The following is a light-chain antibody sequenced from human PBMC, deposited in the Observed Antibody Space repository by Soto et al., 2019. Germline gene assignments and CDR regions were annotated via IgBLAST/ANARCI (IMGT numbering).Light chain of an antibody. V-gene: IGKV3-20*01. Sequence: ESVLTQSPCTLSLSTGERATLSCRASQYVSNKVAWYQQKPGQAPRLLILGASTRATGVPARFSGSGSGTEFTLTISRLEPEDFAVYYCQQYGSSPGLTFGGGTKVAIK. CDR3: QQYGSSPGLT. J-gene: IGKJ4*01. CDR1: QYVSNK. CDR2: GAS.